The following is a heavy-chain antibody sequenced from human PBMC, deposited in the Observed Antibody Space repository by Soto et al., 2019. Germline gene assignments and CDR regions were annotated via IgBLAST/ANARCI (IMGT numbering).Heavy chain of an antibody. CDR3: ARDLAPRTFGGVIVIGLDY. J-gene: IGHJ4*02. Sequence: QVQLVESGGGVVQPGRSLRLSCAASGFTFSSYAMHWVRQAPGKGLEWVAVISYDGSNKYYADSVKGRFTISRDNSKNTLYLQMTSLRAEDTAVYYCARDLAPRTFGGVIVIGLDYWGQGTLVTVSS. CDR2: ISYDGSNK. CDR1: GFTFSSYA. V-gene: IGHV3-30-3*01. D-gene: IGHD3-16*02.